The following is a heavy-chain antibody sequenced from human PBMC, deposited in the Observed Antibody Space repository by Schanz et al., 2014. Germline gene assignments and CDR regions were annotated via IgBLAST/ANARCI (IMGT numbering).Heavy chain of an antibody. CDR1: GYTFTNFF. CDR3: ARAKRFGDMDV. CDR2: INPSGGST. V-gene: IGHV1-46*01. D-gene: IGHD3-10*01. J-gene: IGHJ6*02. Sequence: QVQLVQSGTEVKKPGASVKVSCKASGYTFTNFFLHWVRQAPGQGLEWMGMINPSGGSTTYAQKFQGRVTMTRDTSTSTAYMELRNLRSDDTAVYYCARAKRFGDMDVCGQGTTVTVSS.